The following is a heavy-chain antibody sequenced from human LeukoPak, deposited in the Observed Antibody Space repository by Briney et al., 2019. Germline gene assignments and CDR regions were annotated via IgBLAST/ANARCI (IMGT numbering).Heavy chain of an antibody. D-gene: IGHD4-17*01. CDR3: ARDADGDYEYYFDY. CDR1: GFTVSSNY. J-gene: IGHJ4*02. V-gene: IGHV3-53*01. CDR2: IYSGGST. Sequence: SGGSLRLSCAASGFTVSSNYMSWVRQAPGKGLEWVSVIYSGGSTYYADSVKGRFTISRDNSKNTLYLQMNSLRAEDTAVYYCARDADGDYEYYFDYWGQGTLVTVSS.